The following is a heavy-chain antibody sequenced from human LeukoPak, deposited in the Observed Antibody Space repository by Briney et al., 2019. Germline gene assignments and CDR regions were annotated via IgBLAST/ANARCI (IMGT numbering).Heavy chain of an antibody. Sequence: GGSLRLSCAASGFTFSSYAMSWVRQAPGKGLEWVANINQDGTETYYVDSVTGRFTISRDDANSSLHLQMNSLRAEDTALYYCARSYGSGTLSPFDYWGQGTLVTVS. D-gene: IGHD3-10*01. CDR1: GFTFSSYA. J-gene: IGHJ4*02. V-gene: IGHV3-7*01. CDR2: INQDGTET. CDR3: ARSYGSGTLSPFDY.